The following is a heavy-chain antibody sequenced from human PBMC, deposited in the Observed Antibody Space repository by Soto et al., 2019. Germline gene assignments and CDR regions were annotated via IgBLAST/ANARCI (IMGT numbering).Heavy chain of an antibody. Sequence: PAETLSLTCTVSGDYISIRAYYWCWVRQQPGKGLAWSGYNYYSGTAAYNPSLESRVAISLAASKRHFALRMNSVAAAETAVYYCAIVTIRWNYIETWRLGILVNVSA. CDR1: GDYISIRAYY. D-gene: IGHD4-17*01. J-gene: IGHJ4*02. CDR3: AIVTIRWNYIET. CDR2: NYYSGTA. V-gene: IGHV4-31*03.